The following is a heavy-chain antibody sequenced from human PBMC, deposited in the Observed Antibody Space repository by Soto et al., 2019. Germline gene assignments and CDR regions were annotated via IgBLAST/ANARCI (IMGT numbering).Heavy chain of an antibody. Sequence: SETLSLTCTVSGGSISSSSYYWGWIRQPPGKGLEWIGSIYYSGSTYYNPSLKSRVTISVDTSKNQFSLKLSSVTAADTAVYYCARLEAVPAAIDWFDPWGQGTLVTVS. J-gene: IGHJ5*02. CDR3: ARLEAVPAAIDWFDP. V-gene: IGHV4-39*01. CDR2: IYYSGST. CDR1: GGSISSSSYY. D-gene: IGHD2-2*01.